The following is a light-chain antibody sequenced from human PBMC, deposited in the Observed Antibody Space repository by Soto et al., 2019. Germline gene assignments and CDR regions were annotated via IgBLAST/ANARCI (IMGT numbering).Light chain of an antibody. Sequence: EIVLTQSPGSLSLSPGEGATLSCRASQSVSTTYLAWYQLKPGQAPRLVIYATSSRAAGIPDRFRGSGSGTECNLTISSLEPEDVGVYFCQQYGNSPPYSFGQGTKLEIK. CDR3: QQYGNSPPYS. J-gene: IGKJ2*03. CDR1: QSVSTTY. CDR2: ATS. V-gene: IGKV3-20*01.